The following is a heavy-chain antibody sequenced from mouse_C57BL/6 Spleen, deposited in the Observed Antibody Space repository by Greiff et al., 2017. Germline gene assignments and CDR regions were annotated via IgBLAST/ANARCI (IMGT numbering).Heavy chain of an antibody. CDR3: ARKEEDYYAMDY. Sequence: VQLQQSGAELARPGASVKMSCKASGYTFTSYTMHWVKQRPGQGLEWIGYINPSSGYTKYNQKFKDKATLTADKSSSTAYMQLSSLTSEDSAVYYCARKEEDYYAMDYWGQGTSVTVSS. V-gene: IGHV1-4*01. CDR1: GYTFTSYT. J-gene: IGHJ4*01. CDR2: INPSSGYT.